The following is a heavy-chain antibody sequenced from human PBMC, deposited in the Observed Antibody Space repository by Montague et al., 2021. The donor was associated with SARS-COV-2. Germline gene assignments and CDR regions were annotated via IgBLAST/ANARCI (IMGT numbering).Heavy chain of an antibody. CDR1: GASISSSSYY. D-gene: IGHD6-19*01. J-gene: IGHJ3*02. Sequence: SETLSLTCTVSGASISSSSYYWGLIRQPPGKGLEWIGSIYYSGSTYYNPSLKSRVTISVDTSKNQFSLKLSSVTAADTAVYYCARQENSSGWFKPDAFDIWGQGTMVTVSS. V-gene: IGHV4-39*01. CDR2: IYYSGST. CDR3: ARQENSSGWFKPDAFDI.